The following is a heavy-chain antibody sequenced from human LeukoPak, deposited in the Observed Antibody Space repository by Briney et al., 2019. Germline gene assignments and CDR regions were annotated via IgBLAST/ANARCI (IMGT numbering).Heavy chain of an antibody. V-gene: IGHV3-7*01. J-gene: IGHJ4*02. D-gene: IGHD3-10*01. Sequence: GGSLRLSCAASEFTFSSYWMRWVRQAPGKGLEWVASIKHDGSAKYYVDSVKGRFIISRDNAKNSLYLQMNSLRAEDTAVYYCARGGLSRAFDYWGQGSLVTVSS. CDR1: EFTFSSYW. CDR2: IKHDGSAK. CDR3: ARGGLSRAFDY.